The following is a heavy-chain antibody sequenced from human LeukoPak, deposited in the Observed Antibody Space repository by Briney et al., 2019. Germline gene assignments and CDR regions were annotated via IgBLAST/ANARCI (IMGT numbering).Heavy chain of an antibody. D-gene: IGHD2-2*01. V-gene: IGHV4-39*01. Sequence: SETLSLTCAVSGGSISSSSYYWGWIRQPPGKGLEWIGSIYYSGSTYYNPSLKSRVTISVDTSKNQFSLKLSSVTAADTAVYYCARHNPAREYCSSTSCYPPDWFDPWGQGTLVTVSS. CDR1: GGSISSSSYY. CDR2: IYYSGST. J-gene: IGHJ5*02. CDR3: ARHNPAREYCSSTSCYPPDWFDP.